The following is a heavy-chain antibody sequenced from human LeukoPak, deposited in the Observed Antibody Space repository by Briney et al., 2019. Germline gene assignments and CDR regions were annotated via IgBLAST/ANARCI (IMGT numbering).Heavy chain of an antibody. D-gene: IGHD6-19*01. CDR3: ARVGLVAVAGTGYFDY. CDR1: GFTFSSYW. V-gene: IGHV3-7*01. CDR2: IKQDGSEK. J-gene: IGHJ4*02. Sequence: GGSLRLSCAASGFTFSSYWMSWVRQAPGKGLERVANIKQDGSEKYYVDSVKGRFTISRDNAKNSLYLQMNSLRAEDTAVYYCARVGLVAVAGTGYFDYWGQGTLVTVSS.